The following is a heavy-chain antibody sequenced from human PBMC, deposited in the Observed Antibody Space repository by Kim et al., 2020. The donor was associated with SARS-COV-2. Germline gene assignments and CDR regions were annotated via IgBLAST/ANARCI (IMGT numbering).Heavy chain of an antibody. Sequence: GESLKISCKGSGYSFTSYWISWVRQMPGKGLEWMGRIDPSDSYTNYSPSFQGHVTISADKSISTAYLQWSSLKASDTAMYYCARLSTSVVAAPTFDYWGQGTLVTVSS. CDR2: IDPSDSYT. CDR3: ARLSTSVVAAPTFDY. V-gene: IGHV5-10-1*01. D-gene: IGHD2-15*01. J-gene: IGHJ4*02. CDR1: GYSFTSYW.